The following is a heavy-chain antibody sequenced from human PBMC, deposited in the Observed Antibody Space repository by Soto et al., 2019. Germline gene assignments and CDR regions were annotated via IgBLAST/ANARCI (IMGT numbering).Heavy chain of an antibody. Sequence: EVQLVESGGGSVQTGGSLRLSCAASGFTFSNAWLSWVRQAPGKGLEWVGRIKSKTDGGTTDYTAPVKGRFTISRDDSKNTLYLQMHSLNSEDTAVYYCTTGSTSTKNYWGQGTLVTVSS. CDR2: IKSKTDGGTT. D-gene: IGHD6-6*01. J-gene: IGHJ4*02. V-gene: IGHV3-15*01. CDR3: TTGSTSTKNY. CDR1: GFTFSNAW.